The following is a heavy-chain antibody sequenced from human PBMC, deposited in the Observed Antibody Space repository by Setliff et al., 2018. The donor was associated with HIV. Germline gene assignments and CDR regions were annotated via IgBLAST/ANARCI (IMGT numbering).Heavy chain of an antibody. CDR2: INHSGSN. D-gene: IGHD6-6*01. CDR3: ASVGRSLAAQTWFDP. V-gene: IGHV4-39*07. CDR1: NGSVSSSSYF. Sequence: SETLSLTCTVSNGSVSSSSYFWGWIRQPPGKGLEWIGEINHSGSNNYNPSLKSRVTISVDTSKNQSSLKLTSVTAADTAVYYCASVGRSLAAQTWFDPWGQGTLVTVSS. J-gene: IGHJ5*02.